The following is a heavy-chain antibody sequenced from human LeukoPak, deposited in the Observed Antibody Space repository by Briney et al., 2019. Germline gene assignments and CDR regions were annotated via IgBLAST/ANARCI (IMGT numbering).Heavy chain of an antibody. J-gene: IGHJ2*01. CDR2: ISSSTSTI. D-gene: IGHD6-13*01. V-gene: IGHV3-48*04. Sequence: GGSLRLSCAASGFTFSSYSMNWVRQAPGKGLECVSYISSSTSTIYYADSVKGRFTISRDNTRNSLYLQMNSLRAEDTAVYYCARGGSVAAADYWYFDLWGRGTLVTVSS. CDR1: GFTFSSYS. CDR3: ARGGSVAAADYWYFDL.